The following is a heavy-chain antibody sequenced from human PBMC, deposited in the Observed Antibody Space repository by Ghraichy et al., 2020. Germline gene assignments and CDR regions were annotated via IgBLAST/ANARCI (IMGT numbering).Heavy chain of an antibody. Sequence: SVKVSCKASGGTFSSYAISWVRQAPGQGLEWMGGIIPIFATANYAQKFQGRVTITADESTSTAYMELSSLRSEDTAVYYCARVLRDTQLWLRDAAFDIWGQGTMVTVSS. V-gene: IGHV1-69*13. D-gene: IGHD5-18*01. CDR2: IIPIFATA. J-gene: IGHJ3*02. CDR1: GGTFSSYA. CDR3: ARVLRDTQLWLRDAAFDI.